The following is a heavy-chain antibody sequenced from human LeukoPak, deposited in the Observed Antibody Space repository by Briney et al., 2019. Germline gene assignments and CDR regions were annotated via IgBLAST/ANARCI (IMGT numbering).Heavy chain of an antibody. V-gene: IGHV4-39*07. Sequence: PSETLSLTCTVSGGSISSSSYYWGWIRQPPGKGLEWIGSIYYSGSTYYNPSLKSRVTISVDTSKNQFSLKLSSVTAADTAVYYCARDLIGTTGCLDYWGQGILVTVSS. J-gene: IGHJ4*02. D-gene: IGHD1-1*01. CDR1: GGSISSSSYY. CDR2: IYYSGST. CDR3: ARDLIGTTGCLDY.